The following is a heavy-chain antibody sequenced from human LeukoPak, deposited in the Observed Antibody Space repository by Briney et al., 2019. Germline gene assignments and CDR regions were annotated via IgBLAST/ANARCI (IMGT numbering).Heavy chain of an antibody. J-gene: IGHJ4*02. CDR1: GDSMSSYS. CDR2: IFNSGST. D-gene: IGHD3-10*01. Sequence: PSETLSLTCTVSGDSMSSYSWRWIRQPPGKGLEWIGYIFNSGSTIYHPSLKSRVTISLDMSKKQFSLRLSSVTAADTAVYYCASDYGSGSYRFDYWGQGTLVTVSS. CDR3: ASDYGSGSYRFDY. V-gene: IGHV4-59*01.